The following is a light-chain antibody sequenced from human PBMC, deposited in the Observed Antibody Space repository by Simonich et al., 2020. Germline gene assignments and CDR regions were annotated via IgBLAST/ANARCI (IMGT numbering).Light chain of an antibody. CDR3: SSYAGSNNLG. CDR2: EVS. J-gene: IGLJ3*02. Sequence: QSALTQPASASGSPGQSVTISCPGTSSDVGGYNYVSWYQQHPGKAPKLMIYEVSTRPSGVPDRFSGSKSGNTASRTVSGLQAEDEADYYCSSYAGSNNLGFGGGTKLTVL. V-gene: IGLV2-8*01. CDR1: SSDVGGYNY.